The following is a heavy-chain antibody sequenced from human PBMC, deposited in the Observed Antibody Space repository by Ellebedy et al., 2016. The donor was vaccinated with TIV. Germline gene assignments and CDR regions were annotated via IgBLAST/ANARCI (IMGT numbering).Heavy chain of an antibody. D-gene: IGHD2-2*01. V-gene: IGHV1-69*13. J-gene: IGHJ6*02. CDR1: GGTFSRYG. Sequence: AASVKVSCKTSGGTFSRYGISWPRQARGQGLEWMGGIIPLFSTPNYEQKFRGSVTITADDSTATAFLELSILRSEDTAVYYCASAPYCSSPPCPNPSGFDVWGQGTTITVSS. CDR3: ASAPYCSSPPCPNPSGFDV. CDR2: IIPLFSTP.